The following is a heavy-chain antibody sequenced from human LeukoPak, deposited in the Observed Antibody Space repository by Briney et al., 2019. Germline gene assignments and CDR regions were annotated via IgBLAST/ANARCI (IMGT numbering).Heavy chain of an antibody. Sequence: GGSLRLSCAASGFTFSSYAMHWVRQAPGKGLEWVAVISYDGSNKYYADSVKGRFTISRDNSENTLYLQMNSLRAEDTAVYYCARGESSGWFVYWGQGTLVTVSS. CDR2: ISYDGSNK. J-gene: IGHJ4*02. CDR3: ARGESSGWFVY. D-gene: IGHD6-19*01. V-gene: IGHV3-30*04. CDR1: GFTFSSYA.